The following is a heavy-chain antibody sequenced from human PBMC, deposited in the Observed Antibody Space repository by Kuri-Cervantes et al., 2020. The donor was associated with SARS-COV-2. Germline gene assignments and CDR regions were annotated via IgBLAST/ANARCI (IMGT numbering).Heavy chain of an antibody. J-gene: IGHJ4*02. CDR2: ISSSSSYI. Sequence: GGSLRLSCAASGFTFSSYAMSWVRQAPGKGLEWVSSISSSSSYIYYADSAKGRFTISRDNAKNSLYLQMNSLRAEDTAVYYCARGGWIAATDYFDYWGQGTLVTVSS. CDR1: GFTFSSYA. CDR3: ARGGWIAATDYFDY. D-gene: IGHD6-13*01. V-gene: IGHV3-21*01.